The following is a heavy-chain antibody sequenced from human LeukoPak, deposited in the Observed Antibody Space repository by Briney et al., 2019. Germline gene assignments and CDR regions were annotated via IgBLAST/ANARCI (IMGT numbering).Heavy chain of an antibody. V-gene: IGHV1-2*02. CDR3: ATSNLDSSGYFGWFDP. D-gene: IGHD3-22*01. CDR2: IHPNSGRT. J-gene: IGHJ5*02. CDR1: GYTFTGYY. Sequence: ASVKVSCKASGYTFTGYYMHWVRQAPGQGLEWMGWIHPNSGRTHYEQKFQGRVTMTRDTSITTAYMEVSRLRSDDTAVYYCATSNLDSSGYFGWFDPWGQGTLVTVSS.